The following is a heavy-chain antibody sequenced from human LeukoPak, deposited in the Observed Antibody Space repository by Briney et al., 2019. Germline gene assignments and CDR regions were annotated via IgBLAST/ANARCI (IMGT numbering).Heavy chain of an antibody. CDR1: GYTFTGYY. J-gene: IGHJ4*02. CDR3: ARAVPREKAGDY. Sequence: ASVKVSCKAPGYTFTGYYMHWARQAPGQGLEWMGRIIPDSGDTNYAQKFQGRVTMTRDTSINTAYMELSRLRSDDTAVYYCARAVPREKAGDYWGQGTLVTVSS. V-gene: IGHV1-2*06. CDR2: IIPDSGDT.